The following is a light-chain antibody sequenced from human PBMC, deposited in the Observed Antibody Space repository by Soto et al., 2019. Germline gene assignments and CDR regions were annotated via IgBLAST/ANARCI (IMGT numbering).Light chain of an antibody. V-gene: IGLV2-11*01. CDR1: SSDVGGYNY. J-gene: IGLJ1*01. Sequence: QSVLTQPRSVSGSPGQSVTISCTGTSSDVGGYNYVSWYQQHPGKAPKLMIYDVSKRPSGVPDRFSGSKSGNTASLTISGLQAEDEADYYCCSYAGSSTDVFGTWTKLTVL. CDR3: CSYAGSSTDV. CDR2: DVS.